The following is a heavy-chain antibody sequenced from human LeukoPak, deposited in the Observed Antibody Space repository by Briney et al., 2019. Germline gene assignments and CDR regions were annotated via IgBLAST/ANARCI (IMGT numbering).Heavy chain of an antibody. J-gene: IGHJ4*02. Sequence: TLSLTCAVSGGSISSGGYSWSWIRQPPGKGLEWIGYIYHSGSTYYNPSLKSRVTISVDRSKNQSSLKLSSVTAADTAVYYCARSIAISKPLEYYFDYWGQGTLVTVSS. CDR2: IYHSGST. CDR3: ARSIAISKPLEYYFDY. D-gene: IGHD3-9*01. CDR1: GGSISSGGYS. V-gene: IGHV4-30-2*01.